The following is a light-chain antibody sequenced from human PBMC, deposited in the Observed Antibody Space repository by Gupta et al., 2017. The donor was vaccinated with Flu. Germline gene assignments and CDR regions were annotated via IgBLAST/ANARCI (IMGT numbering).Light chain of an antibody. CDR3: SSYTSSSTLEV. CDR1: SSDVGGYNY. V-gene: IGLV2-14*01. CDR2: EVS. Sequence: QSALTPPASVSGSPGQSITISCPGTSSDVGGYNYVSWYQQHPGKAPKLMIYEVSNRPSGVSNRFSGSKSGNTASLTISGLQAEDEADYYCSSYTSSSTLEVFGGGTKLTVL. J-gene: IGLJ3*02.